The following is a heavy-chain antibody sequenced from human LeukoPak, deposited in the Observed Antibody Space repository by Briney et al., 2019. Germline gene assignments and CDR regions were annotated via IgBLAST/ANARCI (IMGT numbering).Heavy chain of an antibody. J-gene: IGHJ6*04. CDR2: IYHSGST. Sequence: PSETLSLTCAVSGYSISSGYYWGWIRQPPGKGLEWIGSIYHSGSTYYNPSLKSRVTISVDTSKNQFSLKLSSVTAADTAVYYCARVMDYYGSGSSPGGMDVWGKGTTVTVSS. D-gene: IGHD3-10*01. V-gene: IGHV4-38-2*01. CDR1: GYSISSGYY. CDR3: ARVMDYYGSGSSPGGMDV.